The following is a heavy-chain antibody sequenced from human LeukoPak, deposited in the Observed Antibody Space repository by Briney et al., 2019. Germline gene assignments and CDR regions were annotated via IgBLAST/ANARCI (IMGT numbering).Heavy chain of an antibody. V-gene: IGHV4-39*01. CDR1: GGSISSSSYY. J-gene: IGHJ4*02. Sequence: SETLSLTCTVSGGSISSSSYYRGWIRQPPGKGLEWIGTIYYSGNTYYNPSLKSRVSISVDTSKNQFSLKLSSVTAADTAAYYCARQAVAGNGFDYWGQGTLVTVSS. D-gene: IGHD6-19*01. CDR2: IYYSGNT. CDR3: ARQAVAGNGFDY.